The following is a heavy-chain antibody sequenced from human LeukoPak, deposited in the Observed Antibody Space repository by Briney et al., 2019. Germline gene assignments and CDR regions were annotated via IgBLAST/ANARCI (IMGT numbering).Heavy chain of an antibody. CDR2: ISAYNGNT. CDR3: ARQNLGSRNWYNPFYYYYMDV. V-gene: IGHV1-18*01. Sequence: ASVKVSCKASGYTFTSYGISWVRQAPGQGLEWMGWISAYNGNTNYAQKLQGRVTMTTDTSTRTAYMELRSLISDDTAVYYCARQNLGSRNWYNPFYYYYMDVWGKGTTVTVSS. D-gene: IGHD6-13*01. CDR1: GYTFTSYG. J-gene: IGHJ6*03.